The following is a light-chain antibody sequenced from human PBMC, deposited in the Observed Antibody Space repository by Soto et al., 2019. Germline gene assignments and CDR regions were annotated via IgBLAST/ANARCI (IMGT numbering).Light chain of an antibody. CDR3: CSFTSSNTHV. J-gene: IGLJ1*01. CDR2: EVN. V-gene: IGLV2-23*02. Sequence: QSALTQPASVSGSPGQSSTISCTGTSSDFGNYNLVSWYQQHPGKVPKLILFEVNKRHSGVSGRFSGSKSGNTASLTISGLQAEDEADYYCCSFTSSNTHVFGTGTKLTVL. CDR1: SSDFGNYNL.